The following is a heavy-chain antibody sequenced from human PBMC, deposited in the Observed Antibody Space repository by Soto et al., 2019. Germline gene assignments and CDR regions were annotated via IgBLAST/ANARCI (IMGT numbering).Heavy chain of an antibody. Sequence: GGSLRLSCAASGFTFRSFTMNWVRQAPGKGLEWVPTISSNSAYIYYTDALRGRFTISRDNAKNSLHLQRNSLRAEDTAVYYCTRDASRDSSARGWFDPWGPGTLVTVSS. CDR2: ISSNSAYI. V-gene: IGHV3-21*01. J-gene: IGHJ5*02. CDR3: TRDASRDSSARGWFDP. D-gene: IGHD6-13*01. CDR1: GFTFRSFT.